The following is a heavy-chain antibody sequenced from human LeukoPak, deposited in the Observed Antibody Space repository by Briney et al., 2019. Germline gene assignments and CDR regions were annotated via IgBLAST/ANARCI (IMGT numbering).Heavy chain of an antibody. CDR2: MNPNSGNT. D-gene: IGHD3-3*01. V-gene: IGHV1-8*03. J-gene: IGHJ4*02. CDR1: GGTFSSYA. CDR3: ARDVSHLGVVI. Sequence: GASVKVSCKASGGTFSSYAINWVRQATGQGLEWMGWMNPNSGNTGYAQKFQGRVTITTDESTSTAYMELSSLRSEDTAVYYCARDVSHLGVVIWGQGTLVTVSS.